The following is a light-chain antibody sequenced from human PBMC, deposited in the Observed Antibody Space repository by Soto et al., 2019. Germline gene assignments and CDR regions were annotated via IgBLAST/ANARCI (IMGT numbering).Light chain of an antibody. CDR3: CSYAGTSTHTV. Sequence: QSALTQPASVSGSPGQSITISCTVTSSDVGGYNLVSWYQQHPGKAPKLMISEVSKRPSGISDRFSGSKSGSTASLTISGLQAEDEADYYCCSYAGTSTHTVFGGGTQLTVL. CDR1: SSDVGGYNL. CDR2: EVS. J-gene: IGLJ7*01. V-gene: IGLV2-23*02.